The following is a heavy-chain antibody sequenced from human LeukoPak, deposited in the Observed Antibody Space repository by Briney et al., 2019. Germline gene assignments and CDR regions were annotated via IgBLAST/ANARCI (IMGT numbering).Heavy chain of an antibody. CDR2: ISGSGGST. CDR3: AKDRRLYDYGSGSYFDY. V-gene: IGHV3-23*01. D-gene: IGHD3-10*01. J-gene: IGHJ4*02. Sequence: GGSLRLSCAASGFTFSSYAMSWVRQAPGKGLEWVSAISGSGGSTYYADSVKGRFTISRDNSKNTLYLQMNSLRAEDTAVYYCAKDRRLYDYGSGSYFDYWGQGTLVTVSS. CDR1: GFTFSSYA.